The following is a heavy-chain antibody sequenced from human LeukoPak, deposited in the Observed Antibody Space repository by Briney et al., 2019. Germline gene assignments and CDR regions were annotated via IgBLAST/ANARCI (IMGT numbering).Heavy chain of an antibody. D-gene: IGHD6-13*01. J-gene: IGHJ5*02. CDR3: ARHLSYSSSWTDRFNWFDP. V-gene: IGHV4-39*01. Sequence: KTSVTLSLTCTVSGGSIRSSSYYWRWIRQPPGKGVEWNGSVCYSGSTYYNPSLKSRVTISVDPSKNQYSLKLSFVTAADTAVYYCARHLSYSSSWTDRFNWFDPWGQGTLVTVSS. CDR2: VCYSGST. CDR1: GGSIRSSSYY.